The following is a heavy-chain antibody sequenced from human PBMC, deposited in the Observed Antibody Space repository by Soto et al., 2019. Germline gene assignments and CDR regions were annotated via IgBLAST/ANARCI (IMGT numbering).Heavy chain of an antibody. D-gene: IGHD6-13*01. Sequence: QVQLVESGGGVVQPGKSLRLSCAASGFTFSNYPMNWVRQAPGKGLEWMSVISYDGRTKHYADSVKGRFTISRDNSKNTLYLQMNSLRAEDTVVYYWASEPGIGVAAAGSFDCWRQGERVTVSS. J-gene: IGHJ4*02. CDR3: ASEPGIGVAAAGSFDC. CDR2: ISYDGRTK. V-gene: IGHV3-30*04. CDR1: GFTFSNYP.